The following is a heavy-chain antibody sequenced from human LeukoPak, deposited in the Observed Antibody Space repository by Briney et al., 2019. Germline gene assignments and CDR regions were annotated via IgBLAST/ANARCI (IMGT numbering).Heavy chain of an antibody. CDR1: GFTFSNAW. Sequence: GGSLRLSCAASGFTFSNAWMSWVRQAPGKGLEWVGRIKSKTDGGTTDYAAPVKGRFTISRDDSKNTLYLQMNSLRAEDTAVYYCAKGGRVDRFGELLGVGVGYWGQGTLVTVSS. CDR3: AKGGRVDRFGELLGVGVGY. J-gene: IGHJ4*02. V-gene: IGHV3-15*01. CDR2: IKSKTDGGTT. D-gene: IGHD3-10*01.